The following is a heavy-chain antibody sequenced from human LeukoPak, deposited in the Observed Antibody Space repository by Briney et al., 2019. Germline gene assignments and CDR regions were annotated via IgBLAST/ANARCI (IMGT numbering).Heavy chain of an antibody. D-gene: IGHD5-24*01. V-gene: IGHV3-23*01. CDR3: ALMAPLYS. J-gene: IGHJ4*02. Sequence: TGGSLRLSCIASGFTFSNYVMNWVRQAPGKGLDWVSGISNSGGSTYYADSVKGRFTISRDNSKNTLYLQMNSLRAEDTALYYCALMAPLYSWGQGTLVTVSS. CDR2: ISNSGGST. CDR1: GFTFSNYV.